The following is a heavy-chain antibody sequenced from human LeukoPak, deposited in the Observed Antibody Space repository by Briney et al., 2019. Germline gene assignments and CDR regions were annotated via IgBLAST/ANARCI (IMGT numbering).Heavy chain of an antibody. J-gene: IGHJ6*03. Sequence: GGSLRLSCAASGFTFSDYYMSWIRQAPGKGLEWVSYISSSGSTIYYADSVKGRFTISRDNAKNSLYLQMNSLRAEDTAVYYCAKEDGYSLYYMDVWGKGTTVTVSS. V-gene: IGHV3-11*04. CDR3: AKEDGYSLYYMDV. CDR2: ISSSGSTI. CDR1: GFTFSDYY. D-gene: IGHD5-18*01.